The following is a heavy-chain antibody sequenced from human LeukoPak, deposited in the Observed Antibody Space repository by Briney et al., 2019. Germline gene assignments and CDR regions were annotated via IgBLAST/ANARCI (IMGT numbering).Heavy chain of an antibody. Sequence: GGSLRLSCAASGFTFSSYWMHWVRQAPGKGLVWVSRIKSDGSSTNYADSVKGRFTISRDNAKNTLYLQMNSLRAEDTAVYYCARTCSSTSCYAAFDIWGQGTMVTVSS. CDR2: IKSDGSST. V-gene: IGHV3-74*01. CDR1: GFTFSSYW. D-gene: IGHD2-2*01. J-gene: IGHJ3*02. CDR3: ARTCSSTSCYAAFDI.